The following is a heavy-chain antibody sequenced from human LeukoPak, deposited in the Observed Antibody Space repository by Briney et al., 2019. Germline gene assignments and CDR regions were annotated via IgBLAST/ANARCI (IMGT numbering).Heavy chain of an antibody. CDR1: GYTFTSYD. CDR2: MNPNSGNT. J-gene: IGHJ5*02. CDR3: ARDVGITVADSFDP. Sequence: ASVKVSCKASGYTFTSYDINWVRQATGQGLEWMGWMNPNSGNTGCAQKFQGRVTMTRNTSISTAYMELSSLRSEDTAMYYCARDVGITVADSFDPWGQGTLVTVSS. D-gene: IGHD6-19*01. V-gene: IGHV1-8*01.